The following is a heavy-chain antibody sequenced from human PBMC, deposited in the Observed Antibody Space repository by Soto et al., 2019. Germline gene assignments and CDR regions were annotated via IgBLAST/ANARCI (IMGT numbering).Heavy chain of an antibody. D-gene: IGHD6-6*01. CDR3: ARAWRIAAPFDP. V-gene: IGHV3-53*01. J-gene: IGHJ5*02. CDR2: IYSGGST. CDR1: GFTVSSNY. Sequence: GGSLRLSWAVSGFTVSSNYMSWVRQAPGKGLEWVSVIYSGGSTYYADSVKGRFTISRDNSKNTLYLQMNSLRAEDTAVYYCARAWRIAAPFDPWGQGTLVTVSS.